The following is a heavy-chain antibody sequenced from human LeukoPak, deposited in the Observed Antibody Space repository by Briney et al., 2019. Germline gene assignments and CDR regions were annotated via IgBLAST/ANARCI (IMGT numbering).Heavy chain of an antibody. CDR3: AKGVDYCSGGSCPADY. Sequence: TGGSLRLSCAASGFTFSNYGVHWVRQAPGKGLEWVAVISYDGNNKYYADSVKGRFTISRDNSKNTLFLQMNSLRAEGTAVYHCAKGVDYCSGGSCPADYWGPGTLVTVSS. CDR2: ISYDGNNK. CDR1: GFTFSNYG. V-gene: IGHV3-30*18. D-gene: IGHD2-15*01. J-gene: IGHJ4*02.